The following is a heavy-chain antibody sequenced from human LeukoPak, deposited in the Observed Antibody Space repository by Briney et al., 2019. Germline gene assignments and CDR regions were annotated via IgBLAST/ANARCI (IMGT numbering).Heavy chain of an antibody. V-gene: IGHV3-30*14. CDR2: ISYDGSNK. D-gene: IGHD3-10*01. CDR1: GFTFSSYA. J-gene: IGHJ6*03. Sequence: GGSLRLSCAASGFTFSSYAMHWVRQAPGKGLEWVAVISYDGSNKYYADSVKGRFTISRDNSKNTLYLQMNSLRAEDTAVYYCAREKDYYGSGSYYSIQRDYYYYYMGVWGKGTTVTISS. CDR3: AREKDYYGSGSYYSIQRDYYYYYMGV.